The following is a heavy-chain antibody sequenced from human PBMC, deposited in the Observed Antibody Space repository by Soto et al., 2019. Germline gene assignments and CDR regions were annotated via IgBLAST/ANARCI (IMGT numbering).Heavy chain of an antibody. V-gene: IGHV4-4*07. CDR2: IYSSGVT. CDR1: GDSISGYH. CDR3: AREYSYHFDP. J-gene: IGHJ5*02. Sequence: SETLSLTCTVSGDSISGYHWSWIRQPAGEGLQWIGRIYSSGVTNYSPSLKSRVSMSADTSKNQFSLKLSSVTAADTAVYYCAREYSYHFDPWGQG. D-gene: IGHD5-18*01.